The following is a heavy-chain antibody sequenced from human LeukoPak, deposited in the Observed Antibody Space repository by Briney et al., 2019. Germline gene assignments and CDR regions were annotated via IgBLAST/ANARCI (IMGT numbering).Heavy chain of an antibody. J-gene: IGHJ6*03. CDR2: ISYDGSNK. CDR1: GFTFSSYA. CDR3: AKGHPVYYYYYMDV. Sequence: GGFLRLSCAASGFTFSSYAMHWVRQAPGKGLEWVAVISYDGSNKYYADSVKGRFTISRDNSKNTLYLQMNSLRAEDTALYYCAKGHPVYYYYYMDVWGKGTTVTVSS. V-gene: IGHV3-30*01.